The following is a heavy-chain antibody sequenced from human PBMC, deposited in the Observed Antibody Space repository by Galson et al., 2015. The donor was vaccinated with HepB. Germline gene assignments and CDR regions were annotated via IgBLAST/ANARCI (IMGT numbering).Heavy chain of an antibody. CDR3: AKDGTIVGATMSDY. CDR1: GFTFSSYG. D-gene: IGHD1-26*01. Sequence: SLRLSCAASGFTFSSYGMHWVRQAPGKGLEWVAFIRYDGSNKYYADSVKGRFTISRDNSKNTLYLQMNSLRAEDTAVYYCAKDGTIVGATMSDYWGQGTLVTVSS. CDR2: IRYDGSNK. V-gene: IGHV3-30*02. J-gene: IGHJ4*02.